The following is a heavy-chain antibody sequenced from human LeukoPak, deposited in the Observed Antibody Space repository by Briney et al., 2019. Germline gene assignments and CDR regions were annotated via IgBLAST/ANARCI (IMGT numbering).Heavy chain of an antibody. D-gene: IGHD3-9*01. V-gene: IGHV3-73*01. CDR3: TTILFY. CDR1: GFTFSGSA. Sequence: PGGSPRLSCAASGFTFSGSAMHWVRQASGKGLEWVGRIRSKANSYATAYAASVKGRLTISRDDSKNTAYLQMNSLKTEDTAVYYCTTILFYWGQGTLVTVSS. J-gene: IGHJ4*02. CDR2: IRSKANSYAT.